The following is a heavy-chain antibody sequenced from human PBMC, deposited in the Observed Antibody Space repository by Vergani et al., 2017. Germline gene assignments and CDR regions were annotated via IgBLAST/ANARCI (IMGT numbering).Heavy chain of an antibody. J-gene: IGHJ6*02. CDR1: GGSISSSSYY. CDR3: ARVEADYAGYYYGMDV. CDR2: IYYSGST. D-gene: IGHD4-17*01. V-gene: IGHV4-39*01. Sequence: QLQLQESGPGLVKPSETLSLTCTVSGGSISSSSYYWGWIRQPPGKGLEWIGSIYYSGSTYYNPSLKSRVTISVDTSKNQFSLKLSSVTAADTAVYYCARVEADYAGYYYGMDVWGQGTTVTVSS.